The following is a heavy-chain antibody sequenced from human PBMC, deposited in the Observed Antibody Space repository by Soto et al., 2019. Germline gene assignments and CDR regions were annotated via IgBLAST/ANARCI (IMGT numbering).Heavy chain of an antibody. J-gene: IGHJ5*02. CDR1: GFTFSDYY. Sequence: EEQLVESGGGLVQPGGSLRLSCAASGFTFSDYYMSWVRQAPGKGLEWVANINQDGSAKSYVDSVRGRFTISRDNGKNSLSLQMESLRADDTAVYYCARWNGGFDPWGQGTLATVSS. CDR2: INQDGSAK. V-gene: IGHV3-7*05. CDR3: ARWNGGFDP. D-gene: IGHD1-1*01.